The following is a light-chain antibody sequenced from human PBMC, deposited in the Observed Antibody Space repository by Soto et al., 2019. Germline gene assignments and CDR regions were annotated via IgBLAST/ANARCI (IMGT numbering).Light chain of an antibody. V-gene: IGLV8-61*01. CDR2: STN. J-gene: IGLJ3*02. Sequence: QTVVTQEPSFSVSPGGTVTLTCGLSSGSVSTSNNPSWYQQTPGQAPRTLIYSTNSRTSGVPDRFSGSILGNKAALTITGAQADDESDYYCLLFLDGGISVFGGGTKLTVL. CDR3: LLFLDGGISV. CDR1: SGSVSTSNN.